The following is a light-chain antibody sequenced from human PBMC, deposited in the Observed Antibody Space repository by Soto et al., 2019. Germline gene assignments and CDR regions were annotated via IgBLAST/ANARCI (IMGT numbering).Light chain of an antibody. Sequence: QSALTQPPSAYGSPGQSVAISCTGTSSDVGGSNGVSWYQQPPGTAPKLMIHDVSNRPSGVPDRFSGSKSGNTASLTISGLQAEDEGDYYCSSYTSSSTYVFGTGTKVTVL. CDR1: SSDVGGSNG. J-gene: IGLJ1*01. V-gene: IGLV2-18*02. CDR3: SSYTSSSTYV. CDR2: DVS.